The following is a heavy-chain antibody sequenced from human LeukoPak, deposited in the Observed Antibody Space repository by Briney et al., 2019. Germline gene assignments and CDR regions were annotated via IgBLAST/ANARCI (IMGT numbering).Heavy chain of an antibody. CDR1: GYSFTTYW. J-gene: IGHJ4*02. CDR2: IYPGDSDT. CDR3: ARPLMPNMAASGYFDY. D-gene: IGHD6-13*01. Sequence: GESLKISCKGSGYSFTTYWIGWVRQMPGKGLEWLGIIYPGDSDTRYSPSFQGQVTISADKSISTAYLQWSSLQASDTAMYYCARPLMPNMAASGYFDYWGQGTLVTVSP. V-gene: IGHV5-51*01.